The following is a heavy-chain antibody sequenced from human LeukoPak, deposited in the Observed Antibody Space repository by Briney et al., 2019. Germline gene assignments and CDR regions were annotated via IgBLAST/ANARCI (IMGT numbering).Heavy chain of an antibody. CDR1: GFTFSSYG. V-gene: IGHV3-33*06. CDR3: AKATGGGYYYYMDV. D-gene: IGHD3-16*01. CDR2: IWSDGSNT. Sequence: GRSLRLSCAASGFTFSSYGMHWVRQAPGKGLEWVAVIWSDGSNTYYADSVKGRFTISRDNSKNTLYLQMNSLRSEDTAVYYCAKATGGGYYYYMDVWGKGTTVTVSS. J-gene: IGHJ6*03.